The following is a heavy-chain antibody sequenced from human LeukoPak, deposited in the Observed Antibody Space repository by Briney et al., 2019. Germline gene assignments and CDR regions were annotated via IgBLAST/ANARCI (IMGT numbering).Heavy chain of an antibody. D-gene: IGHD3-3*01. Sequence: SETLSLTCAVYGGSFSGYYWSWIRQPPGKGLEWIGEINHSGSTNYNPSLKSRVTISVDTSKNQFSLKLSSVTAADTAVYYCARRRRYDFWSGTDAFDIWGQGTMVTVSS. CDR2: INHSGST. J-gene: IGHJ3*02. CDR3: ARRRRYDFWSGTDAFDI. CDR1: GGSFSGYY. V-gene: IGHV4-34*01.